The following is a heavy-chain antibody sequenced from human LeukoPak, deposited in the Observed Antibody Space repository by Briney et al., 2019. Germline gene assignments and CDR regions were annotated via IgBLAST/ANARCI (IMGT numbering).Heavy chain of an antibody. CDR3: ARGDTYYFDSSGYLMDV. Sequence: GASVKVSCKASGYTFTGYYMHWVRQAPGQGLEWMGWINPNSGGTNYAQKFQGRVTMTRDTSISTAYMELSRLRSGDTAVYYCARGDTYYFDSSGYLMDVWGKGTTVTVSS. D-gene: IGHD3-22*01. CDR1: GYTFTGYY. CDR2: INPNSGGT. V-gene: IGHV1-2*02. J-gene: IGHJ6*04.